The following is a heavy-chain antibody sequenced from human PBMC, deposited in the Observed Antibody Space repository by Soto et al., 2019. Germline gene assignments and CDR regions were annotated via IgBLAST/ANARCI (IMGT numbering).Heavy chain of an antibody. CDR2: ISGSGGST. D-gene: IGHD3-10*01. V-gene: IGHV3-23*01. J-gene: IGHJ6*02. CDR3: TKGGVWFGNYGMHV. Sequence: EVQLLESGGGLVQPGGSLRLSCAASGFTFSSNAMSWVRQPPRKGLEWVSAISGSGGSTYYADSVKGRFTISRDNSKNTLYLQRNSLRAEDTAVYYCTKGGVWFGNYGMHVVGQGTTVTVSS. CDR1: GFTFSSNA.